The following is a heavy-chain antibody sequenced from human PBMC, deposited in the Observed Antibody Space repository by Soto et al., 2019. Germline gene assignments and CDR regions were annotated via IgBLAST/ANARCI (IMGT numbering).Heavy chain of an antibody. CDR2: IAYSGST. V-gene: IGHV4-31*03. Sequence: SETLSLTCTVSGGSISSGGSYWNWIRQHPGKGLEWIGYIAYSGSTYYNPSLQSRVTISVDTSKNQFSLKLRSVTAADTAVYYCARDGTVTTGRGTFYYGFDVWGQGTTVTVSS. CDR3: ARDGTVTTGRGTFYYGFDV. CDR1: GGSISSGGSY. D-gene: IGHD4-17*01. J-gene: IGHJ6*02.